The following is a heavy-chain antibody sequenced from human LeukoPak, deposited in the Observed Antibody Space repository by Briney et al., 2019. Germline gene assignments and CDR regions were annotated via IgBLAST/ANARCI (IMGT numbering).Heavy chain of an antibody. CDR3: ARDGGYSSSEDDNFDY. D-gene: IGHD6-6*01. CDR2: INHSGST. Sequence: RSSETLSLTCAVYGGSFSGYYWSWIRQPPGKGLEWIGEINHSGSTNYNPSLKSRVTISVDTSKNQFSLKLSSVTAADTAVYYCARDGGYSSSEDDNFDYWGQGTLVTVSS. CDR1: GGSFSGYY. J-gene: IGHJ4*02. V-gene: IGHV4-34*01.